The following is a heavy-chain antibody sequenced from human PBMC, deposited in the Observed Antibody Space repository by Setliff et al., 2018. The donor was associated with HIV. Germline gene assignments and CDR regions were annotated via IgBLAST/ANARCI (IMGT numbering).Heavy chain of an antibody. D-gene: IGHD3-9*01. CDR1: GYTLTELS. CDR2: FDPEQSET. J-gene: IGHJ3*02. V-gene: IGHV1-24*01. CDR3: AAPLTGPDGFDM. Sequence: AASVKVSCKVSGYTLTELSVHWVRQAPGNGLEWMGGFDPEQSETVYAQRFQGRVTFTEDTSTDTAYMDLISLTSDDTAVYFCAAPLTGPDGFDMWGQGTMVT.